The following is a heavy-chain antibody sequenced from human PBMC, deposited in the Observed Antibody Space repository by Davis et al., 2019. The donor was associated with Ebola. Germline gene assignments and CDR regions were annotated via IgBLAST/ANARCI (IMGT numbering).Heavy chain of an antibody. D-gene: IGHD6-19*01. CDR3: AREASSGWRGGFDP. CDR1: GGSFSGYY. V-gene: IGHV4-34*01. J-gene: IGHJ5*02. Sequence: PSETLSLTCAVYGGSFSGYYWSWIRQPPGKGLEWIGEINHSGSTNYNPSLKSRVTISVDTSKNQFSLKLSSVTAADTAVYYCAREASSGWRGGFDPWGQGTLVTVSS. CDR2: INHSGST.